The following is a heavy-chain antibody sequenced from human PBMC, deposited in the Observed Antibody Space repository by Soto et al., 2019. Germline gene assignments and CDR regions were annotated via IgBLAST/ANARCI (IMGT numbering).Heavy chain of an antibody. CDR3: AKAHLLYWLFAGFDY. J-gene: IGHJ4*02. CDR1: GFTFSSYG. Sequence: QVQLVESGGGVVQPGRSLRLSCAASGFTFSSYGMHWVRQAPGKGLEWVAVISYDGSNKYYADSVKGRFTISRDNSKNTLYLQMNSLRAEDTAVYYCAKAHLLYWLFAGFDYWGQGTLGTVSS. V-gene: IGHV3-30*18. CDR2: ISYDGSNK. D-gene: IGHD3-3*01.